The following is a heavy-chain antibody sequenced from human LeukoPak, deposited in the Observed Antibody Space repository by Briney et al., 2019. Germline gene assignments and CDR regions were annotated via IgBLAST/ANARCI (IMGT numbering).Heavy chain of an antibody. Sequence: GSLRLSCAASGFTFSSYAMSWVRQAPGKGLEWIGEINHSGSTNYNPSLKSRVTISVDTSKNQFSLKLSSVTAADTAVYYCARGPEMATILYFDYWGQGTLVTVSS. CDR1: GFTFSSYA. J-gene: IGHJ4*02. V-gene: IGHV4-34*01. D-gene: IGHD5-24*01. CDR3: ARGPEMATILYFDY. CDR2: INHSGST.